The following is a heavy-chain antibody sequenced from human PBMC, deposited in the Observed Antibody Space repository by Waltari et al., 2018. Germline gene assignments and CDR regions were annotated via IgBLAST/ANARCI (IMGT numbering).Heavy chain of an antibody. Sequence: EVQLVASGGVVVQPGGSLRHPCPAHGFTFEDYSMHWVRQAPGKGLEWVSLISWDGGSTYYADSVKGRFTISRDNSKNSLYLQMNSLRAEDTALYYCASHCSSTSCYLDYWGQGTLVTVSS. CDR2: ISWDGGST. CDR3: ASHCSSTSCYLDY. V-gene: IGHV3-43D*04. D-gene: IGHD2-2*01. CDR1: GFTFEDYS. J-gene: IGHJ4*02.